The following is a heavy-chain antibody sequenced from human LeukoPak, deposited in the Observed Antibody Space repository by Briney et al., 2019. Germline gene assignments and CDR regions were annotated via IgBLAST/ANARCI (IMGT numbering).Heavy chain of an antibody. CDR1: GGSFSGYY. D-gene: IGHD3-16*02. CDR2: INHSGST. CDR3: ARGRGDYVWGSYRHGLDY. Sequence: PSETLSLTCAVYGGSFSGYYWSWIRQPPGRGLEWIGEINHSGSTNYNPSLKSRVTISVDTSKNQFSLKLGSVTAADTAVYYCARGRGDYVWGSYRHGLDYWGQGTLVTVSS. V-gene: IGHV4-34*01. J-gene: IGHJ4*02.